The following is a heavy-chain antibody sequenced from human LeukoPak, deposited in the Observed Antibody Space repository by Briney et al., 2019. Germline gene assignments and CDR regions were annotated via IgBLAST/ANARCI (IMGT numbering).Heavy chain of an antibody. CDR2: INPNSGGT. D-gene: IGHD2-8*01. Sequence: ASVKVSCKASGYTFTGYYMHWVRQAPGQGLEWMGWINPNSGGTNYAQKFQGRVTMTRYTSISTAYMELSRLRSDDTAVNYCAREIRHCTNGVCYTNYYYYYMDVWGKGTSVTVSS. CDR3: AREIRHCTNGVCYTNYYYYYMDV. V-gene: IGHV1-2*02. J-gene: IGHJ6*03. CDR1: GYTFTGYY.